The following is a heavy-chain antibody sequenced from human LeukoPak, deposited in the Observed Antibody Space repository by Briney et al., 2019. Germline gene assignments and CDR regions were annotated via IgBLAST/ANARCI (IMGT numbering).Heavy chain of an antibody. CDR1: GASLSGYF. CDR2: INHRGTT. Sequence: PSETLSLTCGVYGASLSGYFWSWIRHSPGKGLEWIGEINHRGTTNYNPSLKCRVTMSVDTSKNQFSLKLSSVAAADTAVYFCSREGRMSMGIEYWGQGTLVTVSS. D-gene: IGHD4/OR15-4a*01. V-gene: IGHV4-34*01. CDR3: SREGRMSMGIEY. J-gene: IGHJ4*02.